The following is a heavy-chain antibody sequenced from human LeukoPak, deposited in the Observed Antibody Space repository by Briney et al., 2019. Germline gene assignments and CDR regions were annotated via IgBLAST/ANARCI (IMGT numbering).Heavy chain of an antibody. D-gene: IGHD6-6*01. CDR2: INPNSGGT. CDR1: GYTFTGYY. J-gene: IGHJ6*03. Sequence: ASVKVSCKASGYTFTGYYMHWVRQAPGQGLEWMGWINPNSGGTNYAQKFQGRVTMTRDTSISTAYMELSRLRSDDTAVYYCARDGLGQLADYYYYYYMDVWGKGTTVTVSS. V-gene: IGHV1-2*02. CDR3: ARDGLGQLADYYYYYYMDV.